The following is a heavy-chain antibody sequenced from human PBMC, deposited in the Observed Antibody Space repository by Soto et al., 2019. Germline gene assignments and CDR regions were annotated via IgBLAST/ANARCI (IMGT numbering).Heavy chain of an antibody. CDR3: ARYSGSYSRHSDY. J-gene: IGHJ4*02. CDR1: GFVFSDHY. V-gene: IGHV3-72*01. D-gene: IGHD1-26*01. Sequence: EVLLVESGGGLVQPGGSLRLSCAASGFVFSDHYMDWVRQAPGKGLEWVARIRNKANSHSTEYAASVEGRFTISRDDSKNSLYLHMNSLKTEDTAVYYCARYSGSYSRHSDYWGQGTLVTISS. CDR2: IRNKANSHST.